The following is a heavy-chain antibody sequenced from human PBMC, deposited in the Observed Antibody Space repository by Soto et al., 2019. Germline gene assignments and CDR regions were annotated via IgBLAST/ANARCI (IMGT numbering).Heavy chain of an antibody. CDR2: ISGSGGST. V-gene: IGHV3-23*01. CDR3: AKDADMVRGSSTPFGY. CDR1: GFTFSNYA. D-gene: IGHD3-10*01. J-gene: IGHJ4*02. Sequence: GGSLRLSCAASGFTFSNYAMSWVRQAPGKGLEWVSAISGSGGSTYYADSVKGRFTISRDNSKNTLYLQMNSLRAEDMAVYYCAKDADMVRGSSTPFGYWGQGTLVTVSS.